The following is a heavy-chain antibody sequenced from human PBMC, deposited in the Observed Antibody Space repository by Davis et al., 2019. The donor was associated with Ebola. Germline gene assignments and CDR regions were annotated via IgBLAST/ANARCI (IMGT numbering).Heavy chain of an antibody. V-gene: IGHV3-33*01. J-gene: IGHJ4*02. D-gene: IGHD2-2*01. CDR1: GFTFSSYG. Sequence: GESLKISCAASGFTFSSYGMHWVRQAPGKGLEWVAVIWYDGSNKYYADSVKGRFTISRDNSKNTLYLQMNSLRAEDTAVYYCARVYYALNYFDYWGQGTLVTVSS. CDR3: ARVYYALNYFDY. CDR2: IWYDGSNK.